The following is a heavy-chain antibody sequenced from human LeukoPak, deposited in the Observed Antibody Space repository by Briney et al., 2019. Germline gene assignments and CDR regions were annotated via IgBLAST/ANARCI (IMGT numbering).Heavy chain of an antibody. D-gene: IGHD3-22*01. CDR2: IYYSGST. CDR1: GGSISSSSYY. V-gene: IGHV4-39*07. Sequence: KTSETLSLTCTVSGGSISSSSYYWGWIRQPPGKGLEWIGSIYYSGSTYYNPSLKSRVTISVDTSKNQFSLKLSSVTAADTAVYYCARAHYDSSGYFDYWGQGTLVTVSS. J-gene: IGHJ4*02. CDR3: ARAHYDSSGYFDY.